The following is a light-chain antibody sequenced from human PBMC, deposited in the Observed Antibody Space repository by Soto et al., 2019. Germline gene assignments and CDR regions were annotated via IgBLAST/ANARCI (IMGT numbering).Light chain of an antibody. J-gene: IGKJ1*01. Sequence: ESVLTQSPGTLSFAPWERGTLSWSPSQIVGVNVAWYQQKPGQAPRLLIYGASTRATGIPARFSGSGSGTEFTLTISSLQYEDFAVYYCQQYNNWPTFGQGTKVDI. CDR2: GAS. V-gene: IGKV3-15*01. CDR1: QIVGVN. CDR3: QQYNNWPT.